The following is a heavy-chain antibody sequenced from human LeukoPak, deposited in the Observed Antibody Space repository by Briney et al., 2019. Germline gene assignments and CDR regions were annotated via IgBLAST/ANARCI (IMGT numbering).Heavy chain of an antibody. CDR3: ATYDYGADYFDY. V-gene: IGHV3-11*01. J-gene: IGHJ4*02. CDR2: ISSGGDTT. D-gene: IGHD4/OR15-4a*01. Sequence: GGSLRLSCAASGFTFSDYYMSWIRQAPAKGLERVSYISSGGDTTYYADSVTGRFTISRDNAKNSLYLQMNSLRAEDTAIYYCATYDYGADYFDYWGQGTLVTVST. CDR1: GFTFSDYY.